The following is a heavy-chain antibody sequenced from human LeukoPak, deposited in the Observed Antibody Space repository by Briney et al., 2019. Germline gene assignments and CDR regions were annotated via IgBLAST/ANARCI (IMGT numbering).Heavy chain of an antibody. D-gene: IGHD7-27*01. J-gene: IGHJ2*01. CDR1: GCTFSSYN. Sequence: GGSLRLSCAASGCTFSSYNMNWARQAPGKGLEWVSSISSNTSYRYYADSVKGRFTISRDNAKNSLYLQMNSLRAEDTAVYYCARGGDAGRYWYFDLWGRGTLVTVSS. CDR2: ISSNTSYR. CDR3: ARGGDAGRYWYFDL. V-gene: IGHV3-21*01.